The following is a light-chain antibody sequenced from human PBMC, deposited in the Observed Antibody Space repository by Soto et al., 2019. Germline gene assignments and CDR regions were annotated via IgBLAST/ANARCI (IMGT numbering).Light chain of an antibody. CDR1: QRVNTNY. J-gene: IGKJ5*01. Sequence: EIVLTQSPDTLSLSPGETATLSFRSSQRVNTNYLAWYQRRPGQAPRLLISGASNRATGTPDRFVGRGSGTDFTLTIDRLAPEDFAVYYCQQYSSSPITFGHGTRLEIK. V-gene: IGKV3-20*01. CDR3: QQYSSSPIT. CDR2: GAS.